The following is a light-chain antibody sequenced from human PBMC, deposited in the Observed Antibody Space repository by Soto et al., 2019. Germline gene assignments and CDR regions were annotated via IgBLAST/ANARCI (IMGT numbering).Light chain of an antibody. Sequence: EIVLTQSPGTLSLSPGERATLSCRASQSVSSSYLAWYQQKPGQAPRLLIYGASSRATGIPDRFSGSGSGTAFTLTSSRLEHEDFAVYYCHHYCSSPDTFGQGTKLEIK. J-gene: IGKJ2*01. CDR1: QSVSSSY. CDR3: HHYCSSPDT. V-gene: IGKV3-20*01. CDR2: GAS.